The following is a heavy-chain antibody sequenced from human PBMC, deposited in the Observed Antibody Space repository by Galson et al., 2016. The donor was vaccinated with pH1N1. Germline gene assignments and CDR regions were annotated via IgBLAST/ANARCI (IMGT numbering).Heavy chain of an antibody. CDR3: ARGGVSVAAVFDL. CDR2: IRSSRRDT. V-gene: IGHV3-11*06. Sequence: SLRLSCAASGFSFSDYYMSWVRQAPGKGLEWVSYIRSSRRDTNYADSVKGRFSISRDNAKNLLFLQMNSLRAEDTAVYYCARGGVSVAAVFDLWGQGAPVTVFS. D-gene: IGHD6-19*01. CDR1: GFSFSDYY. J-gene: IGHJ4*02.